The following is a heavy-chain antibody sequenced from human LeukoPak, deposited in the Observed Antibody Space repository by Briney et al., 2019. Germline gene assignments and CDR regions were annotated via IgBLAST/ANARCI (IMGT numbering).Heavy chain of an antibody. CDR2: ISSNGGST. J-gene: IGHJ4*02. Sequence: GGSLRLSCAASGFTFSSYAMHWVRQAPGKGLEYVSAISSNGGSTYYANSVKGRFTISRDNSKNTLNLQMGSLRAEDMAVYYCARGYQLLQFFDYWGQGTLVTVSS. CDR1: GFTFSSYA. V-gene: IGHV3-64*01. D-gene: IGHD2-2*01. CDR3: ARGYQLLQFFDY.